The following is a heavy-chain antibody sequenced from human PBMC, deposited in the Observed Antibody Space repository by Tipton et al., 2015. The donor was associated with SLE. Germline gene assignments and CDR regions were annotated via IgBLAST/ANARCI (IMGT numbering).Heavy chain of an antibody. D-gene: IGHD2-21*02. V-gene: IGHV4-39*07. CDR2: IYSNGHT. CDR3: VRDGAGDLGAFDV. Sequence: PGLVKPSETLSLTCTVSGASVSSTSNDWGWIRQSPGKGLEWIGSIYSNGHTFSNPSLRGRVTISVDTSKNQFSLKLTSVTAPDTAVYYCVRDGAGDLGAFDVRGQGTLVTVSS. J-gene: IGHJ3*01. CDR1: GASVSSTSND.